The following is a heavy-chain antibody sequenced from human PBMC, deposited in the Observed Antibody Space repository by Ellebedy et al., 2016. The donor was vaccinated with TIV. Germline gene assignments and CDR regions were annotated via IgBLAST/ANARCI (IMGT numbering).Heavy chain of an antibody. CDR1: GFTFRDYY. J-gene: IGHJ4*02. D-gene: IGHD1-20*01. CDR3: ARGQYNWESPV. Sequence: GGSLRLSCAASGFTFRDYYMSWIRKAPGKGLDWVSFISTGGVTLSYADSVKGRFTISRDNAKNSVYLQMDSLRAEDTAFYYCARGQYNWESPVWGQGTLVTVSS. V-gene: IGHV3-11*01. CDR2: ISTGGVTL.